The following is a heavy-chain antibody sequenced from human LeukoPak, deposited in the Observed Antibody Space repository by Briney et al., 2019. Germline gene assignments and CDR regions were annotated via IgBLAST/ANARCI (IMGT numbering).Heavy chain of an antibody. J-gene: IGHJ3*02. CDR3: ARDGVPQKAFDI. V-gene: IGHV3-21*01. CDR1: GFTFSSYS. CDR2: ISSSSSYI. D-gene: IGHD1-1*01. Sequence: GGSLRLSCAASGFTFSSYSMNWVRQAPGKGLEWVSSISSSSSYIYYADSVKGRFTISRDNAKNSLYLQMDSLRPEDTAVYYCARDGVPQKAFDIWGQGTMVTVSS.